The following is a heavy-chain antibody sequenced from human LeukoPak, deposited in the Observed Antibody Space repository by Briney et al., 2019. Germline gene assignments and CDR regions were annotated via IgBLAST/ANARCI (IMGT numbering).Heavy chain of an antibody. CDR2: ISYDGSNK. J-gene: IGHJ4*02. Sequence: GESLKISCKGSGYSFTSYWIGWVRQAPGKGLEWGAVISYDGSNKYYADSVKGRFTISRDNSKNTLYLQMNSLRAEDTAVYYCAKSPVLEVYYYDSSGYPDYWGQGTLVTVSS. D-gene: IGHD3-22*01. CDR1: GYSFTSYW. CDR3: AKSPVLEVYYYDSSGYPDY. V-gene: IGHV3-30-3*02.